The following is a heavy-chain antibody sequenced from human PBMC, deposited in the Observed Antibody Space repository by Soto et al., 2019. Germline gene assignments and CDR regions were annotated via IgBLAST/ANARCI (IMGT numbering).Heavy chain of an antibody. V-gene: IGHV3-33*01. CDR1: GFTFSSYG. CDR2: IWYDGSNK. CDR3: ATNRDAGYYGMDV. J-gene: IGHJ6*02. Sequence: QVQLVESGGGVVQPGRSLRLSCAASGFTFSSYGMHWVRQAPGKGLEWVAVIWYDGSNKYYADSVKGRFTISRDNSKNTLYLQMNSLRAEDTAVYYCATNRDAGYYGMDVWGQGTTVTVSS.